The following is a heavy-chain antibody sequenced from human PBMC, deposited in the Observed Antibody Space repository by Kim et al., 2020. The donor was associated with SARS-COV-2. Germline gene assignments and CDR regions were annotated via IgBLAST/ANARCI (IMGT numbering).Heavy chain of an antibody. V-gene: IGHV3-30*18. CDR2: ISYDGSNK. D-gene: IGHD3-10*01. CDR3: AKDCYGSGSYNDY. J-gene: IGHJ4*02. Sequence: GGSLRLSCAASGFTFSSYGMHWVRQAPGKGLEWVAVISYDGSNKYYADSVKGRFTISRDNSKNTLYLQMNSLRAEDTAVYYCAKDCYGSGSYNDYWGQGTLVTVSS. CDR1: GFTFSSYG.